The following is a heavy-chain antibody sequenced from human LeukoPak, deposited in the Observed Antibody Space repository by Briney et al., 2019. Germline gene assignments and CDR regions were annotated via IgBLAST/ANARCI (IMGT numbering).Heavy chain of an antibody. CDR1: GFTFSAFW. Sequence: PGGSLRLSCAASGFTFSAFWMSGVRQAPGKGLEWLGNIKEDGSERHYVDSVKGRFTISRDNAENSLYLQMSSLRVEDTAVYYCARYTVPFCGGDCYSQFLDYWGQGALVTVSP. CDR3: ARYTVPFCGGDCYSQFLDY. D-gene: IGHD2-21*01. V-gene: IGHV3-7*01. J-gene: IGHJ4*02. CDR2: IKEDGSER.